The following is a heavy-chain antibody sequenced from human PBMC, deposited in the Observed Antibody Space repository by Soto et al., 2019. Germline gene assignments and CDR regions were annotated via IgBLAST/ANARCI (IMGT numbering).Heavy chain of an antibody. J-gene: IGHJ5*02. CDR1: GYTFTNFG. V-gene: IGHV1-18*04. CDR2: ISANNGNT. Sequence: QVQLVQSGAEVKKPGASVKVSCKASGYTFTNFGVTWVRQAPGQGLEWMGWISANNGNTNYAQKLQDRVTMTTDTFTTTAYMELRSLRSDDTAVYYCASLYCTSTSCYWDWLDPWGQGTLVTVSS. CDR3: ASLYCTSTSCYWDWLDP. D-gene: IGHD2-2*01.